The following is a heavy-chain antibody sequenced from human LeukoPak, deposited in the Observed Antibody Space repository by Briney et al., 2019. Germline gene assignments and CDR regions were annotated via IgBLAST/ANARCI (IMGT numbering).Heavy chain of an antibody. D-gene: IGHD2-2*01. Sequence: GGSLRLSCAASGFTFSSYAMSWVRQAPGKGLEWVSAISGSGGSTYYADSMKGRFTISRDNSKNTLYLQMNGLRAEDTAVYYCAKDLYPDFLGYCSSTTCGYFDYWGQGTLVTVSS. CDR3: AKDLYPDFLGYCSSTTCGYFDY. CDR1: GFTFSSYA. J-gene: IGHJ4*02. V-gene: IGHV3-23*01. CDR2: ISGSGGST.